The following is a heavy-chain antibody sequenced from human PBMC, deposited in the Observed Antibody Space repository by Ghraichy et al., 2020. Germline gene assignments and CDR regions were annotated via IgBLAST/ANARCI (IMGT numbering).Heavy chain of an antibody. CDR3: SKSTPSTVTTSDF. D-gene: IGHD4-17*01. CDR2: ISRDGGST. Sequence: GGSLRLSCAASGFTFHEYAMHWVRQAPWKGLEWLSLISRDGGSTYYADSVRGRFTISRDNIKNSLYLQMDSLRSEDTALYYCSKSTPSTVTTSDFWGRGTLV. CDR1: GFTFHEYA. V-gene: IGHV3-43*02. J-gene: IGHJ4*02.